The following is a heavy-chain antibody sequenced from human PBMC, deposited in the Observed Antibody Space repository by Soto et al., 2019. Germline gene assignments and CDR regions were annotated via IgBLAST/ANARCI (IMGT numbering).Heavy chain of an antibody. D-gene: IGHD5-18*01. CDR3: ARIFLPGYPDY. J-gene: IGHJ4*02. CDR1: GYTFNTYA. CDR2: ISPNNGKT. Sequence: QIQLVQSGSAVEKPGASVKVSCKASGYTFNTYAITWVRQAPGQGLEWMGWISPNNGKTRYTQRLQDRITMTTDTSTNTAYMELRSLRSDDTAMYFCARIFLPGYPDYWGQGTLVTVPS. V-gene: IGHV1-18*01.